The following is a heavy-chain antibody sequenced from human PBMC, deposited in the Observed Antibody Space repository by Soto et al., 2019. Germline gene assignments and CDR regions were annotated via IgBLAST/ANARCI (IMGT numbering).Heavy chain of an antibody. CDR2: IIPVFGTT. Sequence: SVKVSCKASGGTFISYAISWLRQAPGQGLEWMGGIIPVFGTTNYEQNFQGRVTISADGSTSTAYMELIILRSAVTSVYYCALSTPYLFLETRDPNHYYYAMNVWGQVTKLTFYS. CDR1: GGTFISYA. J-gene: IGHJ6*02. V-gene: IGHV1-69*13. D-gene: IGHD2-21*01. CDR3: ALSTPYLFLETRDPNHYYYAMNV.